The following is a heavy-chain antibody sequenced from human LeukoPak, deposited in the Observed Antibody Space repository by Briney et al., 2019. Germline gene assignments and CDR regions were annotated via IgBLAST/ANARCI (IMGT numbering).Heavy chain of an antibody. Sequence: GGSLRLSCAVSGFTFSSYSMNWVRQAPGKELEWVSSISSSSSYIYYADSVKGRFTISRDNAKNSLYLQMNSLRAEDTAVYYCASYCSGGSCYSGYYMDVWGKGTTVTVSS. V-gene: IGHV3-21*01. CDR1: GFTFSSYS. J-gene: IGHJ6*03. CDR2: ISSSSSYI. D-gene: IGHD2-15*01. CDR3: ASYCSGGSCYSGYYMDV.